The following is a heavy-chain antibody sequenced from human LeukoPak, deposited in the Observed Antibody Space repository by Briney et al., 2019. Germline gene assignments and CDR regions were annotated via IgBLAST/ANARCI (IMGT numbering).Heavy chain of an antibody. J-gene: IGHJ4*02. D-gene: IGHD3-22*01. CDR1: GGSISSYY. Sequence: SETLSLTCAVNGGSISSYYWSWIRQPPGKGLEWIGEITHSGSANYNPSLNSRVTMSVDTSKNQFSLTLSSVTAADTAVYYCATARVGPQNSGYLGHWGQGILVTVSS. V-gene: IGHV4-34*01. CDR3: ATARVGPQNSGYLGH. CDR2: ITHSGSA.